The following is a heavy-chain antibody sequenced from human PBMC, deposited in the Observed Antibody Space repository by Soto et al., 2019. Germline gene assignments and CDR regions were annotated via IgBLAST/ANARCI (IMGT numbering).Heavy chain of an antibody. D-gene: IGHD2-15*01. CDR1: GGSISSYY. CDR2: IYTSGST. J-gene: IGHJ6*02. Sequence: ASETLSLTCTVSGGSISSYYWSWIRQPAGKGLEWIGRIYTSGSTNYNPSLKSRVTMSVDTSKNQFSLKLSSVTAADTAVYYCARDKSREYCSGGSCYSSYYYYGMDVWGQGTTVTVSS. CDR3: ARDKSREYCSGGSCYSSYYYYGMDV. V-gene: IGHV4-4*07.